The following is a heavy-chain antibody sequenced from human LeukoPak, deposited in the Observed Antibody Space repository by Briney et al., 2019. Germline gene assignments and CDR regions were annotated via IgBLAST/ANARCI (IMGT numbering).Heavy chain of an antibody. V-gene: IGHV3-48*03. J-gene: IGHJ4*02. D-gene: IGHD1-26*01. CDR3: ARSVPRATTGGFDY. Sequence: GGSLRLSCAASGFTFSSYEMNWVRQAPGKGLEWVSYISSSGSTIYYADSVKGRFTISRDNAKNSLYLQMNSLRAEDTAVYYCARSVPRATTGGFDYWGQGTLVTVSS. CDR1: GFTFSSYE. CDR2: ISSSGSTI.